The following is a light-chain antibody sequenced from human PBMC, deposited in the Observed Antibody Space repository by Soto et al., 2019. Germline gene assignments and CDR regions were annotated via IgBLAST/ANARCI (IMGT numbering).Light chain of an antibody. V-gene: IGKV3-15*01. J-gene: IGKJ5*01. CDR2: GAS. Sequence: ELVMTQSPGTLSVSLGESATLSCRASQSVDGYLAWYQQKPGQAPRLLIYGASTRATGVTARFRGGGSGTEFTLTISSLQSEDSAVYYCQQYHKWPPITFGQGTRLETK. CDR1: QSVDGY. CDR3: QQYHKWPPIT.